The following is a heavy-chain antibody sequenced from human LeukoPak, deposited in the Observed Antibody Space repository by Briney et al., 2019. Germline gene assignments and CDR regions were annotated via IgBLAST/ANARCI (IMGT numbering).Heavy chain of an antibody. V-gene: IGHV4-4*07. CDR3: ASSRITMVRGVLREFDP. Sequence: PSETLSLTCTVSSDSISNFYWSWMRQPAGKGLEWIGRIYTSGSTNYNPSLKSRVTISVDTSKNQFSLKLSSVTAADTAVYYCASSRITMVRGVLREFDPWGQGTLVTVSS. CDR1: SDSISNFY. CDR2: IYTSGST. J-gene: IGHJ5*02. D-gene: IGHD3-10*01.